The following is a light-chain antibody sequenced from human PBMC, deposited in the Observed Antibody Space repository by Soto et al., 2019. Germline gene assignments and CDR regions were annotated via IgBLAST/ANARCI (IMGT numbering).Light chain of an antibody. CDR1: QSLTNNY. J-gene: IGKJ1*01. Sequence: EIVLTQSPGTLSLSPGERATLSCRATQSLTNNYFAWYQQKPGRALRLLIDGASTRATGIPDRFSGSGSGTDFTLTISRLEREDVAVDYCQQYEAVVTFGQGTKV. V-gene: IGKV3-20*01. CDR2: GAS. CDR3: QQYEAVVT.